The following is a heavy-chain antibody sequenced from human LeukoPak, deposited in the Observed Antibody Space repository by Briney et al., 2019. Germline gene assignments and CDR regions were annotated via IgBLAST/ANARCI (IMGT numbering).Heavy chain of an antibody. D-gene: IGHD3-10*01. CDR1: GGSISSYY. J-gene: IGHJ5*02. Sequence: PSETLSLTCTVSGGSISSYYWSWIRQPAGKGLEWIGRIYTSGSTNYNPSLKSRVTMSVDTSTAADTAVYYCTRDHRGRPWEWFDPWGQGTLVTVSS. CDR3: FDP. V-gene: IGHV4-4*07. CDR2: IYTSGST.